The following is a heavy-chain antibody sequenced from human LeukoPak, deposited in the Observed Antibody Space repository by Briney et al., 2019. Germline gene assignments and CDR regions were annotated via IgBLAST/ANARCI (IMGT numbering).Heavy chain of an antibody. CDR2: INSYGGST. D-gene: IGHD6-13*01. V-gene: IGHV3-23*01. CDR3: AKSMAGEIAATGGYFDY. J-gene: IGHJ4*02. Sequence: GGSLRLSCAASGFTFSSYAMSWVRQAPGKGLEWVSGINSYGGSTYYTDSVKGRFTISRDNSKNTLYLQMNSLRAEDTAVYYCAKSMAGEIAATGGYFDYWGQGTLVTVSS. CDR1: GFTFSSYA.